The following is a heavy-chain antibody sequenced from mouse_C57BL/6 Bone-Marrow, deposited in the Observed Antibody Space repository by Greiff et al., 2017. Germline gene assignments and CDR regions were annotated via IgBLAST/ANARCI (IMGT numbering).Heavy chain of an antibody. Sequence: VHLVESGAELARPGASVKLSCKASGYTFTSYGISWVKQRTGQGLEWIGEIYPRSGNTYYNEKFKGKATLTADKSSSTAYMELRSLTSEDSAVYFCARDYGSPFADWGQGTLVTVSA. V-gene: IGHV1-81*01. CDR1: GYTFTSYG. J-gene: IGHJ3*01. D-gene: IGHD1-1*01. CDR3: ARDYGSPFAD. CDR2: IYPRSGNT.